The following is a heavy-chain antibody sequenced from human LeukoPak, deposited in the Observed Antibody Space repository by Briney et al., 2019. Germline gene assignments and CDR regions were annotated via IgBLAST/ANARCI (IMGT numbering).Heavy chain of an antibody. Sequence: GGSLRLSCAASGFTFSDHYMDWVRQAPGKGLDWVGRIKSKTDAGTTDYAAPVKGRFTISRDDSKNTPYLQMNSLKTEDTAVYYCTTSSSSRGDLYYFDYWGQGTLVTVSS. V-gene: IGHV3-15*01. CDR2: IKSKTDAGTT. D-gene: IGHD6-6*01. CDR3: TTSSSSRGDLYYFDY. J-gene: IGHJ4*02. CDR1: GFTFSDHY.